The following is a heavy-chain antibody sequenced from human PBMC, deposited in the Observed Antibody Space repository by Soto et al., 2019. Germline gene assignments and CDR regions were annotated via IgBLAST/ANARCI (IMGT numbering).Heavy chain of an antibody. J-gene: IGHJ5*02. D-gene: IGHD4-17*01. CDR1: GDSMSPYY. CDR2: IYFQGTT. Sequence: QVQLQESGPGLVKPSETLSLTCNVSGDSMSPYYWSWIRQPPGKGLEWIGYIYFQGTTNYNPSLRRRVTILLYRSKNQCSLRMTSVTAADTAVYYCAIGGGPIMTTLATYYSWGQGTLVTVSS. CDR3: AIGGGPIMTTLATYYS. V-gene: IGHV4-59*01.